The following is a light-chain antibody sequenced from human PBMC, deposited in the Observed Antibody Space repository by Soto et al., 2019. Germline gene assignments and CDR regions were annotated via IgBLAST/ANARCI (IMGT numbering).Light chain of an antibody. CDR1: HSISSW. CDR3: QQYNSFPT. J-gene: IGKJ1*01. V-gene: IGKV1-5*03. Sequence: DIQMTQSPSPLSASVGDRVTITCRASHSISSWLAWYQQKPGKAPKLLIYKASSLESGVPSRFSGSGSGTEFTLTISSLQPDDFASYYCQQYNSFPTFGQGTKVEIK. CDR2: KAS.